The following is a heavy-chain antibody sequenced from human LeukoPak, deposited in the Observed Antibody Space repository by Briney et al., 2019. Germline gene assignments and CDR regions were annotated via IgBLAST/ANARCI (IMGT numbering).Heavy chain of an antibody. D-gene: IGHD6-6*01. V-gene: IGHV3-48*03. Sequence: GGSLRLSCAASGFTFSSYEMNWVRQAPGKGLEWVSYISSSGSTIYYADSVKGRFTISRDNAKNSLYLQMNSLRAEDTAVYYCARDNHLYSSSPQGAYYYGMDVWGQGTTVTVSS. CDR1: GFTFSSYE. CDR2: ISSSGSTI. J-gene: IGHJ6*02. CDR3: ARDNHLYSSSPQGAYYYGMDV.